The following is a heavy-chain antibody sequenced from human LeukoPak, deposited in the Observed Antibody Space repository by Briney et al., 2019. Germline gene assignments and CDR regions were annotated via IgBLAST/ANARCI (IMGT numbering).Heavy chain of an antibody. Sequence: ASVTVSFTASGYTFTDHYLHWVRQAPGQGLEWVGWIRPKSGDIHYAQTFYGRVTLTRDTSINTAYMELTGLTSDDTGVYYCTRDHNWGPDYWGQGTLIIVSS. CDR1: GYTFTDHY. V-gene: IGHV1-2*02. CDR3: TRDHNWGPDY. D-gene: IGHD7-27*01. J-gene: IGHJ4*02. CDR2: IRPKSGDI.